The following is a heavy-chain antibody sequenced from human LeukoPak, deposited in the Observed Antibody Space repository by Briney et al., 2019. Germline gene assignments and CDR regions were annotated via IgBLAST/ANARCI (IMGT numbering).Heavy chain of an antibody. J-gene: IGHJ6*03. V-gene: IGHV3-21*01. Sequence: PGGSLRLSCAASGFTFSTYNMNWVRQAPGKGLEWVSSITSTSSYMYYADSVKGRFTIPRDNAQNSLYLHMGSLRAEDTAVYYCARDPYSGGYGDDYYYYMGVWGKGTTVTISS. CDR3: ARDPYSGGYGDDYYYYMGV. D-gene: IGHD1-26*01. CDR2: ITSTSSYM. CDR1: GFTFSTYN.